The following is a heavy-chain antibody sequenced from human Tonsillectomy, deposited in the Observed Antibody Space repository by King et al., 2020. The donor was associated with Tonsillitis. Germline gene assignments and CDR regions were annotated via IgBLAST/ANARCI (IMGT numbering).Heavy chain of an antibody. V-gene: IGHV3-9*01. CDR3: AKDIAAAGTSDAFDI. D-gene: IGHD6-13*01. J-gene: IGHJ3*02. Sequence: QLVQSGGALVQPGRSLRLSCAASGFTFDDYAMHWVRQAPGKGLEWVSGISWNSGTIGYADSVKGRFTISRDNTKNSLYLQMNSLRIGDTALYYCAKDIAAAGTSDAFDIWGQGTMVTVSS. CDR1: GFTFDDYA. CDR2: ISWNSGTI.